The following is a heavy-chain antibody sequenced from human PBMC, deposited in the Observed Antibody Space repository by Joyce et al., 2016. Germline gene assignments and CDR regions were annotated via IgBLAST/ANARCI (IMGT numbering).Heavy chain of an antibody. Sequence: QVQLAESGGGVVQPGKSLRLSCEASGFNFKSYGMHWVRQGPGKGLEWLALISYDGDNIYYADSVKGRFTISRDNSKNTLYLQMNSLRAEDTAVYYCAKIESGYWGQGTLVTVSS. CDR2: ISYDGDNI. CDR3: AKIESGY. D-gene: IGHD2-15*01. V-gene: IGHV3-30*18. CDR1: GFNFKSYG. J-gene: IGHJ4*02.